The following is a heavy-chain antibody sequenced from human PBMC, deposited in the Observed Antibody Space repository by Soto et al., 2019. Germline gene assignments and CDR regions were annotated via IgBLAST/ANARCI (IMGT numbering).Heavy chain of an antibody. CDR1: GGTCSSYA. D-gene: IGHD3-22*01. CDR2: IIPIFGTA. J-gene: IGHJ4*02. CDR3: ARSFDSSGYYYGYYFDY. V-gene: IGHV1-69*13. Sequence: SVKVSCKASGGTCSSYAISCVLQSRLRWLEWMGGIIPIFGTANYAQKFQGRVTITADESTSTAYMELSSLRSEDTAVHYCARSFDSSGYYYGYYFDYWGQGTLVTVSS.